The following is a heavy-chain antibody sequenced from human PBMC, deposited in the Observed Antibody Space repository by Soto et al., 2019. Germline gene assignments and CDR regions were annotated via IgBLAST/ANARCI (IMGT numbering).Heavy chain of an antibody. V-gene: IGHV4-39*01. D-gene: IGHD6-19*01. Sequence: QLQLQESGPGLVKPSETLSLTCTVPGGSISSGSYYWGWIRQPPGKGLEWIARIYYSGSTYYQPFLKGRVTISVDTSKNQFSLKLPSVTAADTAVYYCARQDNNSRWYGGLDYWGQGTLVTVSS. CDR2: IYYSGST. CDR3: ARQDNNSRWYGGLDY. CDR1: GGSISSGSYY. J-gene: IGHJ4*02.